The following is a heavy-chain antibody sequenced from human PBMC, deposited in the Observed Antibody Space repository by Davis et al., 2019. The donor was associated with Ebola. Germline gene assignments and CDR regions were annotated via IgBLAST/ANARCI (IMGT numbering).Heavy chain of an antibody. Sequence: GGSLRLSCAASGFTFSSYAMSWARQAPGKGLEWVSAISGSGGTIYYADSVKGRFTISRDNAKNSLYLQMNSLRAEDTAVYYCAREPTEYCSSTSCYLYYYYGMDVWGQGTTVTVSS. CDR3: AREPTEYCSSTSCYLYYYYGMDV. CDR2: ISGSGGTI. V-gene: IGHV3-23*01. J-gene: IGHJ6*02. D-gene: IGHD2-2*01. CDR1: GFTFSSYA.